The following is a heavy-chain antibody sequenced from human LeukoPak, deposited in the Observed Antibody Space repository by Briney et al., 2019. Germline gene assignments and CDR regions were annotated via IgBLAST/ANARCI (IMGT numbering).Heavy chain of an antibody. CDR1: GGSFNNYY. Sequence: SETLSLTCAVYGGSFNNYYWSWIRQSPGKGLEWIGEIDHSGSTHYNPSLKSRVTIVVDTSKNQVSLKLSSVTAADTAVYYCARLGAMINVWGQGTLVTVSS. V-gene: IGHV4-34*01. CDR2: IDHSGST. J-gene: IGHJ4*02. CDR3: ARLGAMINV. D-gene: IGHD5-12*01.